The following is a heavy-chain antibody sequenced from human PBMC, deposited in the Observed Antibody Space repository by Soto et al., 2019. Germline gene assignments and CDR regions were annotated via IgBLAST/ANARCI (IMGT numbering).Heavy chain of an antibody. Sequence: QVQVVESGGGVVQPGRSLRLSCAASGFTFSSYGMHWVRQAPGKGLEWVAVISYDGSNKYYADSVKGRFTISRDNSKNTLYLQMNSLRAEDTAVYYCAKDRQLGYWGQGTLVTVSS. CDR3: AKDRQLGY. CDR1: GFTFSSYG. J-gene: IGHJ4*02. V-gene: IGHV3-30*18. CDR2: ISYDGSNK. D-gene: IGHD6-6*01.